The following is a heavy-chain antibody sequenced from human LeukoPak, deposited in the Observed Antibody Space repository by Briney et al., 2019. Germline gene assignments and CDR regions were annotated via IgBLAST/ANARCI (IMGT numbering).Heavy chain of an antibody. CDR2: MNPNSGNT. Sequence: ASVKVSCKASGYTFTSYDINWVRQATGQGLEWMGWMNPNSGNTGYAQKFQGRVTITRNTSISTAYMELSSLRSEDTAVYYCARGSGSYYAFDIWGQGTMATVSS. V-gene: IGHV1-8*03. CDR1: GYTFTSYD. J-gene: IGHJ3*02. CDR3: ARGSGSYYAFDI. D-gene: IGHD1-26*01.